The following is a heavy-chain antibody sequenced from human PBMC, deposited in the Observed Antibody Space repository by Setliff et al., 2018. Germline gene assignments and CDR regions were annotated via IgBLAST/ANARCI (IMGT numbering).Heavy chain of an antibody. CDR1: GYTFTGYH. V-gene: IGHV1-2*04. D-gene: IGHD1-26*01. Sequence: ASVKVSCKASGYTFTGYHMHWVRQAPGQGLEWMGWINPNSGGTNYAQKFQGWVTMTRDTSISTAYMELSRLRSDDTAVYYCATSYSGSYYGYWGQGTLVTVSS. CDR2: INPNSGGT. J-gene: IGHJ4*02. CDR3: ATSYSGSYYGY.